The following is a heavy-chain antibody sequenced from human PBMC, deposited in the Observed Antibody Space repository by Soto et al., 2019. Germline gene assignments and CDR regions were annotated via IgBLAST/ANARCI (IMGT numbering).Heavy chain of an antibody. CDR1: GFIFSSFS. J-gene: IGHJ4*02. CDR3: AKAISIVVVTAILDY. CDR2: ISGSGGST. D-gene: IGHD2-21*02. V-gene: IGHV3-23*01. Sequence: GGSLRLSCAASGFIFSSFSMNWIRQAPGKGLEWVSAISGSGGSTYYADSVKGRFTISRDNSKNTLYLQMNSLRAEDTAVYYCAKAISIVVVTAILDYWGQGTLVTSPQ.